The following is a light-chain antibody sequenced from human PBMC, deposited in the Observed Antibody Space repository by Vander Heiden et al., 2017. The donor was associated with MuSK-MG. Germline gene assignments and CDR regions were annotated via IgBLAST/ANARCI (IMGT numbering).Light chain of an antibody. CDR2: QDS. CDR3: QAWDSSTSVV. V-gene: IGLV3-1*01. Sequence: SYELTQPTSVSVSPGQTASITCSGDDLGDKYACWYQQKPGQSPAQVVYQDSKRPSGIPDRFAASNSGNTATLTISGTPAMDEADYYCQAWDSSTSVVFGGGTKLTVL. J-gene: IGLJ2*01. CDR1: DLGDKY.